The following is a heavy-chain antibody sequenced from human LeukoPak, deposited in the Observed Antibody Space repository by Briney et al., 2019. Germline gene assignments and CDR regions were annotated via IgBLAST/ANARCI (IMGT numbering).Heavy chain of an antibody. Sequence: GESLKTSCKGSGYSFTSYWIGWVRQMPGKGLEWMGIIYPGDSDTRYSPSFQGQVTISADKSISTAYLQWSSLKASDTAMYYCARNPYYDILTGYYREEYYFDYWGQGTLVTVSS. J-gene: IGHJ4*02. CDR2: IYPGDSDT. CDR1: GYSFTSYW. CDR3: ARNPYYDILTGYYREEYYFDY. V-gene: IGHV5-51*01. D-gene: IGHD3-9*01.